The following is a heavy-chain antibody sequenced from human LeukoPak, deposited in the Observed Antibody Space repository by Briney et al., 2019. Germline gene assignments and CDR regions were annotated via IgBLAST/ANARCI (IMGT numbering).Heavy chain of an antibody. CDR2: IYYSGST. V-gene: IGHV4-39*01. Sequence: SETLSLTCTVSGCSISSSSYYWGWIRQPPGKGREWSGSIYYSGSTYYNPSLKRRVTISVDKSKNQLSQKLSSLTDGDTAVYYCAVRGVLVLVFDIWRQGTMVTVPS. CDR1: GCSISSSSYY. D-gene: IGHD3-10*01. J-gene: IGHJ3*02. CDR3: AVRGVLVLVFDI.